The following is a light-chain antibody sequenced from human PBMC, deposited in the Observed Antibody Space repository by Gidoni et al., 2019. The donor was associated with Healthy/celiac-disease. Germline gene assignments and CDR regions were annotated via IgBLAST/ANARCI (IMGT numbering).Light chain of an antibody. J-gene: IGKJ3*01. CDR2: DAS. V-gene: IGKV1-33*01. CDR3: QQYDNLPPLFT. Sequence: DIQMTQSPSSLSASVGERVTITCQASQDIGNDLNWYQQKPGKATKLLIYDASKLETGVPSRFSGSGSGTDFTFTISSLQPEDIATYYCQQYDNLPPLFTVGPGTKVDIK. CDR1: QDIGND.